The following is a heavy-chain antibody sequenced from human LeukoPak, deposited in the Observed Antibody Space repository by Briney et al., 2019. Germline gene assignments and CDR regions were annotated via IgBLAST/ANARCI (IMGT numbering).Heavy chain of an antibody. J-gene: IGHJ4*02. Sequence: PSETLSLTCTVSGGSISNFYWGWIRQPAGKGLEWIGRIHIRGSTDYSPSLKSRVSMSVDTSKNQFFLRLRSVTAADTAVYYCVRDGTVDSSGWHLWGQGTLVTVSS. CDR2: IHIRGST. CDR1: GGSISNFY. CDR3: VRDGTVDSSGWHL. V-gene: IGHV4-4*07. D-gene: IGHD6-19*01.